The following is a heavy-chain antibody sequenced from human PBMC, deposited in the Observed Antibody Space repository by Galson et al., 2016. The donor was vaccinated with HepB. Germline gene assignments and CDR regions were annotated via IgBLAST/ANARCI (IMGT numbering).Heavy chain of an antibody. D-gene: IGHD6-19*01. J-gene: IGHJ4*02. CDR2: IKRDGSET. Sequence: SLRLSCAASGFTFSNYWMSWIRQSPGKGLEWVGNIKRDGSETYYVDSVRGRFTISRDNARNSLYLQMNSLRAEDTAVYCCARDGSGWLFDSWGQGTLVTVSS. CDR1: GFTFSNYW. V-gene: IGHV3-7*01. CDR3: ARDGSGWLFDS.